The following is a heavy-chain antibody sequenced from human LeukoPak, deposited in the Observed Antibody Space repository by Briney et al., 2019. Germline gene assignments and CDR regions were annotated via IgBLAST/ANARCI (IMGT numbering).Heavy chain of an antibody. D-gene: IGHD5-24*01. Sequence: GGSLRLSCAASGFTSSIYTMTWVRQTQGKGLEWVSAFGTTGGSTYYADSVKGRFTISRDNSKNTLYLQMSSLRVEDTAIYYCARVEGGRGGVPDLWGQGTLVTVSS. CDR1: GFTSSIYT. J-gene: IGHJ5*02. CDR3: ARVEGGRGGVPDL. V-gene: IGHV3-23*01. CDR2: FGTTGGST.